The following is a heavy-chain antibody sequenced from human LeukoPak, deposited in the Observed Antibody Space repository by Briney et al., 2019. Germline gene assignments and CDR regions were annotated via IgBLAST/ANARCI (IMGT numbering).Heavy chain of an antibody. CDR3: ARDRLPLLRSTAARGPSDY. Sequence: GASVTVSCKASGYTFTSYYMHWVRQAPGQGLEWMGIINPSGGSTSYAQKFQGRVTMTRDTSTSTVYMELSSLRSEDTAVYYCARDRLPLLRSTAARGPSDYWGQGTLVTVSS. V-gene: IGHV1-46*01. CDR1: GYTFTSYY. D-gene: IGHD6-6*01. CDR2: INPSGGST. J-gene: IGHJ4*02.